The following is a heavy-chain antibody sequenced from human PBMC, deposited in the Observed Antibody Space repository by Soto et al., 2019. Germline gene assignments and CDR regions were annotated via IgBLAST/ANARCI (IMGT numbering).Heavy chain of an antibody. CDR3: ARDKRDLRFLEWSYYFDF. V-gene: IGHV3-30-3*01. J-gene: IGHJ4*02. CDR1: GFTFSSYA. D-gene: IGHD3-3*01. CDR2: ISYDGSNK. Sequence: QVQLVESGGGVVQPGRSLRLSCAASGFTFSSYAMHWVRQAPGKGLEWVAVISYDGSNKYYADSVKGRFTISRDNSKNTLYLQMNSLRAEATAVYYCARDKRDLRFLEWSYYFDFWGQVTLVNVSS.